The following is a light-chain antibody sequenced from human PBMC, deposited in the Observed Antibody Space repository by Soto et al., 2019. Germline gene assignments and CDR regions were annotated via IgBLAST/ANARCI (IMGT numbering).Light chain of an antibody. Sequence: QAVVTHEPSLTVSPGGTVTLTCGSSTGTVTSGHYPYWFQQKPGQAPRTLIYDTVKKHSWTPARFSGSLLGGKAALTLSGAQTEDEADYYCLLSYNGPYVFGTGTKVTVL. J-gene: IGLJ1*01. CDR2: DTV. CDR1: TGTVTSGHY. V-gene: IGLV7-46*01. CDR3: LLSYNGPYV.